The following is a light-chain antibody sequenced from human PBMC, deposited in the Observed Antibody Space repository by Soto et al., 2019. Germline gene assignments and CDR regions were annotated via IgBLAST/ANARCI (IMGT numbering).Light chain of an antibody. J-gene: IGLJ1*01. Sequence: QSALTQPPSASGSPGQSVTISCTGTSSDIGSYDFVSWYQQHPGKAPKLIIYDLTKRPSLVPECFAASKSGTTASLTVSGLEADDEADYCCSSHGGSNSPVVFGTGTKLTVL. V-gene: IGLV2-8*01. CDR3: SSHGGSNSPVV. CDR1: SSDIGSYDF. CDR2: DLT.